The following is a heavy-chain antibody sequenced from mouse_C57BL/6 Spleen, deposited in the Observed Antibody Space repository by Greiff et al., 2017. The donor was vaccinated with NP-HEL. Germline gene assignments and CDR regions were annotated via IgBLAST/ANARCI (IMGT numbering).Heavy chain of an antibody. CDR1: GFTFSSYA. CDR3: ARDRIYYGNWYFDV. V-gene: IGHV5-4*01. CDR2: ISDGGSYT. J-gene: IGHJ1*03. D-gene: IGHD2-1*01. Sequence: DVQLVESGGGLVKPGGSLKLSCAASGFTFSSYAMSWVRQTPEKRLEWVATISDGGSYTYYPDNVKGRFTISRDNAKNNLYLQMSHLKSEDTAMYYCARDRIYYGNWYFDVWGTGTTVTVSS.